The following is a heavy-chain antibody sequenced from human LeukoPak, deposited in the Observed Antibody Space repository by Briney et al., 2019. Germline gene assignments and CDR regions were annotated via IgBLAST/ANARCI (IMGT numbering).Heavy chain of an antibody. D-gene: IGHD2-2*01. CDR3: ARDRLRPKGAHPRYEADALDM. CDR2: ISWNSRSI. J-gene: IGHJ3*02. CDR1: GFIFHDYA. V-gene: IGHV3-9*01. Sequence: PGGSLRLSCAASGFIFHDYAMHWVRQAPGEGLEWVSGISWNSRSIVYADSVKGRFTISRDNDKNSVNLQMNSLRAEDAAVYYCARDRLRPKGAHPRYEADALDMWGQGTMVIVSS.